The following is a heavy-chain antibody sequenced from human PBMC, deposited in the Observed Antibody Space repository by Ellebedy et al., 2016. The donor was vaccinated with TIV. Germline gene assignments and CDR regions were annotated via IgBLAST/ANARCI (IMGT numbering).Heavy chain of an antibody. CDR2: ISSSSSYI. Sequence: GGSLRLSXAASGFTFSSYSMNWVRQAPGKGLEWVSSISSSSSYIYYADSVKGRFTISRDNAKNSLYLQMNSLRAEDTAVYYCARVFWEPGGLGYWGQGTLVTVSS. D-gene: IGHD3-10*02. V-gene: IGHV3-21*01. CDR1: GFTFSSYS. J-gene: IGHJ4*02. CDR3: ARVFWEPGGLGY.